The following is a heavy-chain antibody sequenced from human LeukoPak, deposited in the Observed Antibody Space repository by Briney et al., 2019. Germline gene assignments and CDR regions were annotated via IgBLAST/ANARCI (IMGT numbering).Heavy chain of an antibody. CDR3: ARGGDTYDDYGY. D-gene: IGHD3-16*01. J-gene: IGHJ4*02. CDR1: GYTFTGYY. Sequence: GASVKVSCKASGYTFTGYYVHWVRQAPGQGLEWMGWISPNSGGTNYAQKFQGRVTMTRDTSISTAYMELSSLGSDDTALYYCARGGDTYDDYGYWGQGTLVTVSS. CDR2: ISPNSGGT. V-gene: IGHV1-2*02.